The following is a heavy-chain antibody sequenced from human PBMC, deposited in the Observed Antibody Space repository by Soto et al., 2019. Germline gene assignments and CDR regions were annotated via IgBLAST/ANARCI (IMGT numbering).Heavy chain of an antibody. J-gene: IGHJ5*01. CDR1: GYTFTSHG. CDR2: ASPYNGET. CDR3: TRDGKFLTSSGTDS. Sequence: VQLVQSGAEMKKPGASVTVSCKASGYTFTSHGISWVRQAPGQGLEWMGWASPYNGETKYAEKFQGRVSMTTETPTTTAYMELRSLTSDDTAVYYCTRDGKFLTSSGTDSWGQGTLVTVSS. D-gene: IGHD6-6*01. V-gene: IGHV1-18*04.